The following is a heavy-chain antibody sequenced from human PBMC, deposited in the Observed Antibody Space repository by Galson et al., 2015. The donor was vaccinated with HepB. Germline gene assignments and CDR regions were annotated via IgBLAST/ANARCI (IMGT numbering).Heavy chain of an antibody. Sequence: SVKVSCKASGGTFSSYTISWVRQAPGQGLEWMGGIIPILGIANYAQKFQGRVTITADKSTSTAYMELSSLRSEDTAVYYCARDQLEAIFGVVGTGYGMDVWGQGTTVTVSS. CDR1: GGTFSSYT. CDR2: IIPILGIA. D-gene: IGHD3-3*01. CDR3: ARDQLEAIFGVVGTGYGMDV. V-gene: IGHV1-69*10. J-gene: IGHJ6*02.